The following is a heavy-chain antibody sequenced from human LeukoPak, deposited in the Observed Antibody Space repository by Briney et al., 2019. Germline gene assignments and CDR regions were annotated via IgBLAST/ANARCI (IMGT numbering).Heavy chain of an antibody. D-gene: IGHD3-3*01. CDR1: GYTISSGYY. J-gene: IGHJ4*02. CDR2: IYHTGST. Sequence: SETLSLTCDVSGYTISSGYYWGWIRQPPGKGLEWIGTIYHTGSTYYNPSLKSRVTISVDTSKNQFSLKLNSVTAADTAMYYCARAGWIFTSGLDYWGQGTLVPVSS. CDR3: ARAGWIFTSGLDY. V-gene: IGHV4-38-2*01.